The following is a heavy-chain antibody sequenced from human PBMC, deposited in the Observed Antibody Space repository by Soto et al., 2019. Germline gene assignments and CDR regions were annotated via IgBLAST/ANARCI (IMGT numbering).Heavy chain of an antibody. CDR1: GGTFSSYA. CDR3: ARDRGLEVGATTWVDY. D-gene: IGHD1-26*01. CDR2: IIPIFGTA. J-gene: IGHJ4*02. V-gene: IGHV1-69*12. Sequence: QVQLVQSGAEVKKPGSSVKVSCKASGGTFSSYAISWVRQAPGQGLEWMGGIIPIFGTANYAQKFQGRVTITADESTSTAYMELSSLRSEDTALYYCARDRGLEVGATTWVDYWGQGTLVSVSS.